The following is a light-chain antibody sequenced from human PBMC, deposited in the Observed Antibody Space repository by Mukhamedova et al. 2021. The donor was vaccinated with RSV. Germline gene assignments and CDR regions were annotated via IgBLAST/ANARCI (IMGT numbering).Light chain of an antibody. CDR3: LQRSNWLT. J-gene: IGKJ5*01. V-gene: IGKV3-11*01. CDR1: QSVRTF. Sequence: GERATLSCRASQSVRTFVSWYQQKPGQAPRLLIYEASNRATDIPARFSGSGSGTDFTLTISSLEPEDFAVYYCLQRSNWLTFGQGT. CDR2: EAS.